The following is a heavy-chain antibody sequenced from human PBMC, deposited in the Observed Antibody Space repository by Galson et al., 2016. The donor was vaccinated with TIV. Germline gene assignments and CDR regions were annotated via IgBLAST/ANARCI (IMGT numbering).Heavy chain of an antibody. CDR1: GVTFSSYA. CDR2: LIPMFGIT. D-gene: IGHD2/OR15-2a*01. J-gene: IGHJ6*03. Sequence: SVKVSCKASGVTFSSYAISWVRQAPGQGLEWMGGLIPMFGITIYAQRFQGRVTITADGSTSTAYMELSSLRSEDTAVYYCARSNSFNFYYMAVWGQGTTVTVSS. CDR3: ARSNSFNFYYMAV. V-gene: IGHV1-69*13.